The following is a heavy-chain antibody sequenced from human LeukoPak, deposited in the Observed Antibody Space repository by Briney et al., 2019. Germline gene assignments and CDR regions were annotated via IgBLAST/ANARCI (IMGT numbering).Heavy chain of an antibody. CDR2: IKQDGSEK. Sequence: QSGGSLRLSCAASGFTFSSYTMNWVRQAPGKGLEGVANIKQDGSEKYYVDSVKGRFTISRDNAKNSLYLQMNSLRAEDTAVYYCARERFSSWWWGQGTLVTVSS. J-gene: IGHJ4*02. CDR3: ARERFSSWW. V-gene: IGHV3-7*01. CDR1: GFTFSSYT. D-gene: IGHD6-13*01.